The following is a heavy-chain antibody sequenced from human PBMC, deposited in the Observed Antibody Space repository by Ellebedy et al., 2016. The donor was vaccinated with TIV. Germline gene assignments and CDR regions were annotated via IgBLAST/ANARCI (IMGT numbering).Heavy chain of an antibody. Sequence: SETLSLTCTVSGGSISSYYWSWIRQPPGKGLEWIGFIHYSGSTNNNPSLESRVTISVDTSKNQFYLNLNGVTAADTAVYYCARDPSWGHDDYWGQGTLVTVS. V-gene: IGHV4-59*12. J-gene: IGHJ4*02. CDR1: GGSISSYY. CDR2: IHYSGST. D-gene: IGHD7-27*01. CDR3: ARDPSWGHDDY.